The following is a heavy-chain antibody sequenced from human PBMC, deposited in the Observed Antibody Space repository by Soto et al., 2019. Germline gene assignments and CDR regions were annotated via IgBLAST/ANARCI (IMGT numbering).Heavy chain of an antibody. D-gene: IGHD5-12*01. Sequence: GGSLRLSCAASGFTFSSYWMHWVRQAPGKGLVWVSRINSDGSSTSYADSVKGRFTISRDNAKNTLYLQMNSLRAEDTAVYYCARERDGYNEGYFDYWGQGTLVTVSS. CDR2: INSDGSST. J-gene: IGHJ4*02. CDR3: ARERDGYNEGYFDY. V-gene: IGHV3-74*01. CDR1: GFTFSSYW.